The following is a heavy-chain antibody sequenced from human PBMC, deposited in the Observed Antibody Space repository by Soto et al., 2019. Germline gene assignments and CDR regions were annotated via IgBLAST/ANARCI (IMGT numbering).Heavy chain of an antibody. CDR1: GGSISSYY. CDR3: ARREYSSSFDY. J-gene: IGHJ4*02. CDR2: IYYSGST. V-gene: IGHV4-59*08. D-gene: IGHD6-6*01. Sequence: SETLSLTCTVSGGSISSYYWSWIRQPPGKGLEWIGYIYYSGSTNYNPSLKSRVTISVDTSKNQFSLKLSSVTAADTAVYYCARREYSSSFDYWGQGTLVTVSS.